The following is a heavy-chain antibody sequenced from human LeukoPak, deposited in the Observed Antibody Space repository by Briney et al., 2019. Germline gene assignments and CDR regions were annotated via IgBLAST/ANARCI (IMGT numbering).Heavy chain of an antibody. CDR3: TKWGDYDGSTGYYDSDY. Sequence: GGSLRLSCAASGFTFRNYAMSWVRQAPGKGLEWVSAIVGNGVSTYYADSVQGRFTISRDNSKNTLYLQMNSLGAEDTALYYCTKWGDYDGSTGYYDSDYWGQGTLVTVSS. D-gene: IGHD3-9*01. J-gene: IGHJ4*02. CDR1: GFTFRNYA. V-gene: IGHV3-23*01. CDR2: IVGNGVST.